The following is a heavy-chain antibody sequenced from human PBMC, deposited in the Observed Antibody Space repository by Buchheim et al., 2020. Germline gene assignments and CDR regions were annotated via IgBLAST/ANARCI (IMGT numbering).Heavy chain of an antibody. CDR2: IWYDGSNK. V-gene: IGHV3-33*01. Sequence: QVQLVESGGGVVQPGRSLRLSCAASGFTFSSYGMHWVRQAPGKGLEWVAVIWYDGSNKYYADSVKGRFTISRDNSKNTLYLQMKSLRAEDTAVYYCARDQSYGDPSYYYYGMDVWGQGTT. J-gene: IGHJ6*02. CDR3: ARDQSYGDPSYYYYGMDV. CDR1: GFTFSSYG. D-gene: IGHD4-17*01.